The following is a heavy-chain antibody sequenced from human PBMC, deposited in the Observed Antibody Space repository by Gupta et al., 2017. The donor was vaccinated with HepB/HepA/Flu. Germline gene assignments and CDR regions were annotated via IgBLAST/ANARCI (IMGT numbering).Heavy chain of an antibody. Sequence: VPLLQSGAAAKTRGASVNVSCKSSGDPFTSFDVNWVRQAPGQGPEWMGWIRANTGATGLAQKFRGRVSLTRDASVSTLYMELRSLTSEDTAVYYCARYLLNIGFDPWGQGTLVTVSS. V-gene: IGHV1-8*01. CDR3: ARYLLNIGFDP. CDR2: IRANTGAT. J-gene: IGHJ5*02. CDR1: GDPFTSFD.